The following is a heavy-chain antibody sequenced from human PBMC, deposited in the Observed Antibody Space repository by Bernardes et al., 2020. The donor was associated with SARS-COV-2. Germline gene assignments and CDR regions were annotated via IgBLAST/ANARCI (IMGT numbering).Heavy chain of an antibody. CDR1: GFTFSSSA. Sequence: GGSLRLSCAASGFTFSSSAMSWVRQAPGKGLEWVSAISGSGGSTYYADSVKGRFTISRDNSKNTLYLQMNSLRAEDTAVYYCAKSGSSWYDGMDVWGQGTTVTVSS. CDR2: ISGSGGST. CDR3: AKSGSSWYDGMDV. V-gene: IGHV3-23*01. D-gene: IGHD6-13*01. J-gene: IGHJ6*02.